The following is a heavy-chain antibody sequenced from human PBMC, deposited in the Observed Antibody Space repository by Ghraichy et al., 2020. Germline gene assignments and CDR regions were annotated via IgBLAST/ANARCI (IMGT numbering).Heavy chain of an antibody. D-gene: IGHD3-10*01. CDR2: VYSLAST. CDR3: ARPPSDYGSGRDAFDI. Sequence: SETLSLTCTVSGGSISSSSDFWSWIRQPPGKGLEWIGTVYSLASTYFNPSLKCRATISVESSKSQFSLKLRSVTAADTAVYYCARPPSDYGSGRDAFDIWGQGTMVTVSS. J-gene: IGHJ3*02. V-gene: IGHV4-39*01. CDR1: GGSISSSSDF.